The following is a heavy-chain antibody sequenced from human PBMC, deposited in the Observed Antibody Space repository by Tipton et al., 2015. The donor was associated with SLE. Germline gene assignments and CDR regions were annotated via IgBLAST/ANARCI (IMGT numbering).Heavy chain of an antibody. CDR1: GDSISRYY. CDR3: ARASRIGDI. V-gene: IGHV4-59*01. J-gene: IGHJ3*02. CDR2: VYKSGGT. Sequence: TLSLTCTVSGDSISRYYWSWIRQSPGKGLEWIGNVYKSGGTTYNPSLESRVTISVDNSKNQFSLKLTSVTAADTAVYYCARASRIGDIWGQGTMVTVSS. D-gene: IGHD3-22*01.